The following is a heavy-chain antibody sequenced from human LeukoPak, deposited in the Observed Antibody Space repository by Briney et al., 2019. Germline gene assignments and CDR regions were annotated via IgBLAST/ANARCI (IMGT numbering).Heavy chain of an antibody. V-gene: IGHV1-69*05. D-gene: IGHD6-19*01. CDR3: ASSLFSSGRPPSFDY. Sequence: SVKVSCKASGGTFSSYAISWVRQAPGQGLEWMGRIIPIFGTANYAQKLQGRVTMTTDTSTSTAYMELRSLRSDDTAVYYCASSLFSSGRPPSFDYWGQGTLVTVSS. CDR2: IIPIFGTA. J-gene: IGHJ4*02. CDR1: GGTFSSYA.